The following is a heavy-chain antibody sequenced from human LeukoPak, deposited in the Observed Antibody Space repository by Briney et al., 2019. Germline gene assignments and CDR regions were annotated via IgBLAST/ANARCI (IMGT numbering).Heavy chain of an antibody. CDR3: TTDLGDNRCYCGAFDV. J-gene: IGHJ3*01. V-gene: IGHV3-15*01. D-gene: IGHD2-2*01. CDR2: IKSKRDGETT. CDR1: GFTFSSAW. Sequence: GGSLRLSCAASGFTFSSAWMRWVRQAPGKGLEWVGQIKSKRDGETTDYAAPVKGRFTISRDDSKNTLYLQMDSLKTEDTAVYYCTTDLGDNRCYCGAFDVWGQGATVTVSS.